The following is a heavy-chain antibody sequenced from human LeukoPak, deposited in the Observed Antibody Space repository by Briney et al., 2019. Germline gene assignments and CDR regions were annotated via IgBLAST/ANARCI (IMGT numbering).Heavy chain of an antibody. CDR3: ARDRELGLFDY. Sequence: GSLRLSCAASGFTFSSYSMNWVRQAPGKGLEWIGYIHYIGSTNYNPSLKSRVTISVDTSKNQFSLKLSSVTAADTAVYYCARDRELGLFDYWGQGTLVTVSS. V-gene: IGHV4-59*01. CDR2: IHYIGST. D-gene: IGHD1-26*01. J-gene: IGHJ4*02. CDR1: GFTFSSYS.